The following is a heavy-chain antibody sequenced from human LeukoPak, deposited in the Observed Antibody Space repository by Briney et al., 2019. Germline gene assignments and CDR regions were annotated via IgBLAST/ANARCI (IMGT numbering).Heavy chain of an antibody. CDR3: ATATYSGSYQYFDY. Sequence: ASVKVSCKVSGYTLTELSMHWVRQAPGKGLEWMGGFDPEDGETIYAQKFQGRVTMTEDTSTDTAYMELSSLRSEDTAVYYCATATYSGSYQYFDYWGQGTLVIVSS. J-gene: IGHJ4*02. CDR2: FDPEDGET. V-gene: IGHV1-24*01. D-gene: IGHD1-26*01. CDR1: GYTLTELS.